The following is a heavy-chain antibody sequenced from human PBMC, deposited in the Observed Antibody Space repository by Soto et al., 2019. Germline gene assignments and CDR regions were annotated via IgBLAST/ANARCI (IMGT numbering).Heavy chain of an antibody. J-gene: IGHJ5*02. CDR2: IYYSGST. Sequence: QVQLQESGPGLVKPSQTLSLTCTVSGGSISSGGYYWSWIRQHPGKGLEWIGYIYYSGSTYYNPTLKSRVTISVDTSKNQFSLKLSSVTAADTAVYYCARPSLPGGWFDPWGQGPLVTVSS. CDR1: GGSISSGGYY. D-gene: IGHD3-10*01. CDR3: ARPSLPGGWFDP. V-gene: IGHV4-31*03.